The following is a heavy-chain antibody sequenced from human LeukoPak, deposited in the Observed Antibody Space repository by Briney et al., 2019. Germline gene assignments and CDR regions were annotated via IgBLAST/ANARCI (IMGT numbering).Heavy chain of an antibody. D-gene: IGHD2-2*01. J-gene: IGHJ4*02. CDR1: GGSISSSSYY. CDR3: ARGAGCSSTSCHGVFDY. CDR2: IYYSGST. Sequence: PSETLSLTCTVSGGSISSSSYYWGWIRQPPGKGLEWIGSIYYSGSTNYNPSLKSRVTISVDTSKNQFSLKLSSVTAADTAVYYCARGAGCSSTSCHGVFDYWGQGTLVTVSS. V-gene: IGHV4-39*07.